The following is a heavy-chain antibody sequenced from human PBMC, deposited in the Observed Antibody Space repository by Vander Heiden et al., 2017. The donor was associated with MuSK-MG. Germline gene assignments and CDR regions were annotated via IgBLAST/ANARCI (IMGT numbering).Heavy chain of an antibody. CDR2: INHSGST. CDR1: GGSFSGYY. CDR3: TRENCRRTSGYSPDAFDI. J-gene: IGHJ3*02. Sequence: QVQLQQWGAGLLKPSETLSLTCAVYGGSFSGYYWSWIRQPPGKGLEWIGEINHSGSTNYNPSRKSRVTISVDTSKNQFSLKLSSVTDEETAVYYCTRENCRRTSGYSPDAFDIWGQGTMVPVS. D-gene: IGHD2-2*02. V-gene: IGHV4-34*01.